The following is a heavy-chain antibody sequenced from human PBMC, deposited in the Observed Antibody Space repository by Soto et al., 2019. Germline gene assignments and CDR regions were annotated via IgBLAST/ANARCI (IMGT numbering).Heavy chain of an antibody. CDR2: IIPILGIA. CDR1: GGTFSSYT. D-gene: IGHD3-22*01. J-gene: IGHJ4*02. CDR3: ASYEDSSGYYYFDY. Sequence: SVKVSCKASGGTFSSYTTSWVRQAPGQGLEWMGRIIPILGIANYAQKFQGRVTITADESTSTAYMELSSLRSEDTAVYYCASYEDSSGYYYFDYWGQGTLVTVSS. V-gene: IGHV1-69*02.